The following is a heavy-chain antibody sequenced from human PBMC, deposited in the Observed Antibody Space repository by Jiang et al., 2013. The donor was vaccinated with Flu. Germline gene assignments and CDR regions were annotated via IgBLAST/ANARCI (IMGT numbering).Heavy chain of an antibody. CDR3: ARAGPYDFWSGYSLVYFDY. CDR2: VYYNGNT. D-gene: IGHD3-3*01. V-gene: IGHV4-39*07. CDR1: GGSISSSSFY. Sequence: GSGLVKPSETLSLTCTVPGGSISSSSFYWGWIRQPPGKGLEWIGNVYYNGNTYHNPSLKSRVTISLDTSRNQFSLKVSSVTAADTAVYYCARAGPYDFWSGYSLVYFDYWGQGTLVTVSS. J-gene: IGHJ4*02.